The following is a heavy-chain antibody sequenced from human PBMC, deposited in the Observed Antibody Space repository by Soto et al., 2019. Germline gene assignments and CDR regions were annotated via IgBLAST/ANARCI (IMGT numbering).Heavy chain of an antibody. J-gene: IGHJ4*02. D-gene: IGHD2-15*01. V-gene: IGHV3-23*01. CDR3: AKGGYCSGGSCYGDY. CDR1: GFTFSSYA. Sequence: EVQLLESGGGLVQPGGSLRLSCAASGFTFSSYAMSWVRQAPGKGLEWVSAISGSGGSTYYADSVKGRFTISRDNSKNTLHLQMNSLRAEDTAVYYCAKGGYCSGGSCYGDYWGQGTLVTVSS. CDR2: ISGSGGST.